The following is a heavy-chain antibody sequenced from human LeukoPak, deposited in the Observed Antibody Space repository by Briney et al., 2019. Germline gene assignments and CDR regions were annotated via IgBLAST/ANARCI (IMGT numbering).Heavy chain of an antibody. Sequence: PSETLSLTCTVSGGSISSSSYYWGWIRQPPGKGLEWIGSIYYSGSTYYNPSLKSRVTISVDTSKNQFSLKLSSVTAADTAVYYCAREYKQWLVHGDWFDPWGQGTLVTVSS. CDR3: AREYKQWLVHGDWFDP. D-gene: IGHD6-19*01. CDR2: IYYSGST. CDR1: GGSISSSSYY. J-gene: IGHJ5*02. V-gene: IGHV4-39*07.